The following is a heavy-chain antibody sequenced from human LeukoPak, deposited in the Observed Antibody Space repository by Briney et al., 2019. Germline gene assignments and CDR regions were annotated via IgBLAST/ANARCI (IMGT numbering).Heavy chain of an antibody. CDR1: GFTVSSNY. CDR2: IYSRGDT. J-gene: IGHJ4*02. V-gene: IGHV3-53*01. CDR3: ANVDEGVAY. D-gene: IGHD3-3*01. Sequence: GGSLRLSCAVSGFTVSSNYMSWVRQAPGKGLEWVSLIYSRGDTKYADSVKGRFTISRDNSKNTLYLQINSLRGEDTAVYYCANVDEGVAYWGQGTLVTVSS.